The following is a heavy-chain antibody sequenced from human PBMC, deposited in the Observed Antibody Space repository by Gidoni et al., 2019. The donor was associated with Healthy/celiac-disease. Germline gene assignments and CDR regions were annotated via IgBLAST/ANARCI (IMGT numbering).Heavy chain of an antibody. V-gene: IGHV3-15*01. J-gene: IGHJ4*02. Sequence: EVQLVESGGGLVKPGGSLRLYCAAPGFTFSNAWMSWVRQAPGKGLEWVGRIKSKTDGGTTDYAAPVKGRFTISRDDSKNTLYLQMNSLKTEDTAVYYCTTGSYYDSSGYSDYWGQGTLVTVS. CDR2: IKSKTDGGTT. CDR3: TTGSYYDSSGYSDY. CDR1: GFTFSNAW. D-gene: IGHD3-22*01.